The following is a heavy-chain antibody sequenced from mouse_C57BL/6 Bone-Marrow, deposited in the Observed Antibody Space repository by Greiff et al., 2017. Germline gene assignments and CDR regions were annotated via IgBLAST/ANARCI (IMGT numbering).Heavy chain of an antibody. V-gene: IGHV1-5*01. CDR3: SCDGYYYWVWFAY. J-gene: IGHJ3*01. D-gene: IGHD2-3*01. CDR1: GYTFTSYW. CDR2: IYPGNSDT. Sequence: VQLQQSGTVLARPGASVKMSCKTSGYTFTSYWMHWVKQRPGQGLEWIGAIYPGNSDTSYNQKFKGKAKLTAVTSARTAYMELSSMTNEDSAVYYCSCDGYYYWVWFAYWGQGTLVTVSA.